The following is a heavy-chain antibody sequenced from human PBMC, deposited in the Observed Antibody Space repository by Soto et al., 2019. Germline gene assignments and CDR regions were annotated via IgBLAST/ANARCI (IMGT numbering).Heavy chain of an antibody. V-gene: IGHV4-59*01. J-gene: IGHJ5*02. D-gene: IGHD3-10*01. CDR1: GGSMSSYY. Sequence: QVQLQESGPGLVKPSETLSLTCTVSGGSMSSYYWSWIRQPPGKGLEWIGYIYYSGSTIYNPSLKSRVTIPVDTSKKQFYMKLSSVTAADTAVYSCASYGSGSSVWFDPWGQGTLVTVSS. CDR3: ASYGSGSSVWFDP. CDR2: IYYSGST.